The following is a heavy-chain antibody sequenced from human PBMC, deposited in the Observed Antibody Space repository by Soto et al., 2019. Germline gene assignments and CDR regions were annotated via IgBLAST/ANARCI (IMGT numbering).Heavy chain of an antibody. D-gene: IGHD6-6*01. CDR2: ISSSSSYI. V-gene: IGHV3-21*01. Sequence: EVQLVESGGGLVKPGGSLRLSCAASGFTFSSYSMNWVRQAPGKGLEWVSSISSSSSYIYYADSVKGRFTISRDNAKNSLYLQMNSIRAEDTAVYYCARVYSSYTRPYWGQGTLVTVSS. CDR1: GFTFSSYS. CDR3: ARVYSSYTRPY. J-gene: IGHJ4*02.